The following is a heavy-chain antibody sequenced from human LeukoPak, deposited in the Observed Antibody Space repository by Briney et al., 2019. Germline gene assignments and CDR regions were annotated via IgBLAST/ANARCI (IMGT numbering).Heavy chain of an antibody. Sequence: SETLSLTCTVSGDSFSSDNYWTWVRQPPGKGLEWIGEIYRSGATNYNPSLRSRVTVSLDKSKNQFSLRLNSVTAADTAIYYCARNAGYSDLNYWGQGVLVTVSS. V-gene: IGHV4-4*02. CDR3: ARNAGYSDLNY. J-gene: IGHJ4*02. CDR2: IYRSGAT. CDR1: GDSFSSDNY. D-gene: IGHD3-22*01.